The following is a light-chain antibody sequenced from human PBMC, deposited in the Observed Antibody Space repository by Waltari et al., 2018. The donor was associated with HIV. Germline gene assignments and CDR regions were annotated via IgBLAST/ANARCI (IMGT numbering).Light chain of an antibody. J-gene: IGLJ3*02. Sequence: QSVLTQPPSVSGAPGQRVTISCTGSNSNIGSTYALNWYQLHPGKAPKLLIYANNNRPSGVPDRFSGSKSGASASLAITGLQAEDEADYSCQSYDSRLSAWVFGGGTKVTVL. CDR2: ANN. CDR1: NSNIGSTYA. V-gene: IGLV1-40*01. CDR3: QSYDSRLSAWV.